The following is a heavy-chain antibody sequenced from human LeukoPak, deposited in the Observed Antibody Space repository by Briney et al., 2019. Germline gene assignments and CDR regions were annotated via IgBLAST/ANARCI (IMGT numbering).Heavy chain of an antibody. V-gene: IGHV1-2*02. CDR2: INPNSGGT. Sequence: GASVKVSCKASGYTFTGYYMHWVRQAPGQGLEWMGWINPNSGGTNYAQKFQGRVTMTTDTSTSTAYMELRSLRSDDTAVYFCASDTYDSSGYYYFDYWGQGTLVTVSP. D-gene: IGHD3-22*01. J-gene: IGHJ4*02. CDR1: GYTFTGYY. CDR3: ASDTYDSSGYYYFDY.